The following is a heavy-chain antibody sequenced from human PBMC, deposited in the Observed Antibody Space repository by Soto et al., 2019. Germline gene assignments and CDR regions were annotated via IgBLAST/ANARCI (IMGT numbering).Heavy chain of an antibody. CDR3: ARDRLSDPGYSSGWRYYYYYGMDV. Sequence: ASVKVSCKASGGTFSSYAISWVRQAPGQGLEWMGGIIPIFGTANYAQKFQGRVTITADESTSTAYMELSSLRSEDTAVYYCARDRLSDPGYSSGWRYYYYYGMDVWGQGTTVTVSS. J-gene: IGHJ6*02. CDR2: IIPIFGTA. V-gene: IGHV1-69*13. CDR1: GGTFSSYA. D-gene: IGHD6-19*01.